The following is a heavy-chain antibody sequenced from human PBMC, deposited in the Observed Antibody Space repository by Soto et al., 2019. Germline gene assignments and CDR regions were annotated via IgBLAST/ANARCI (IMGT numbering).Heavy chain of an antibody. D-gene: IGHD3-3*01. J-gene: IGHJ4*02. CDR2: INPSGGST. CDR1: GYTFTGYY. V-gene: IGHV1-46*01. Sequence: ASVKVSCKASGYTFTGYYMHWVRQAPGQGLEWMGWINPSGGSTSYAQKFQGRVTMTRDTSTSTVYMELSSLRSEDTAVYYCAKDLSTYYDFWSGLFDYWGQGTLVTVSS. CDR3: AKDLSTYYDFWSGLFDY.